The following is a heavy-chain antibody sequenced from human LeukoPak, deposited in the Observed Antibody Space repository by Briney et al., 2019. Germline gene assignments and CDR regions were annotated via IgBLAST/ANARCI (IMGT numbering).Heavy chain of an antibody. V-gene: IGHV3-23*01. CDR2: ISGYGAST. Sequence: GGSLRLSCAASRFTFPNYAMSWVRQAPGKGLQWGSYISGYGASTFYADSVKGRFTISRDNSKNTLYLQRNSLRAEDTALYYCAKDLRDDPYSSSWYGPDSWGQGTLVTVSS. CDR1: RFTFPNYA. CDR3: AKDLRDDPYSSSWYGPDS. D-gene: IGHD6-13*01. J-gene: IGHJ4*02.